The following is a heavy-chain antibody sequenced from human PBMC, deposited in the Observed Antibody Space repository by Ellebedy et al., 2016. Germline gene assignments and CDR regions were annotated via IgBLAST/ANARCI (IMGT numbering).Heavy chain of an antibody. D-gene: IGHD5-18*01. CDR1: GFTFSSYA. J-gene: IGHJ4*02. Sequence: GGSLRLXXAASGFTFSSYAMHWVRQAPGKGLEWVAVISYDGSNKYYADSVKGRFTISRDNSKNTLYLQMNSLRAEDTAVYYCAREEGYSYDPFDYWGQGTLVTVSS. V-gene: IGHV3-30-3*01. CDR2: ISYDGSNK. CDR3: AREEGYSYDPFDY.